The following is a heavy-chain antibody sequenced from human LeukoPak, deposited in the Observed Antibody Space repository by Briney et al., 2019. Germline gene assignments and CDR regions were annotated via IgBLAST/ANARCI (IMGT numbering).Heavy chain of an antibody. CDR2: IYTSGST. Sequence: SETLSLTCTVSGGSISSYYWSWIRQPPGKGLEWIGYIYTSGSTNYNPSLKSRVTISVDTSKNQFSLKLSSVTAADTAVYYCARVRSGWYEAFDIWGQGTMVTVSS. J-gene: IGHJ3*02. D-gene: IGHD6-19*01. CDR1: GGSISSYY. CDR3: ARVRSGWYEAFDI. V-gene: IGHV4-4*09.